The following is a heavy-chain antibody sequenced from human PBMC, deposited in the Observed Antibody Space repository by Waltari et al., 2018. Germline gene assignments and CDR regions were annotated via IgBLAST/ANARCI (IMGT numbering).Heavy chain of an antibody. CDR3: ATYIGASIGTAAFDV. J-gene: IGHJ3*01. CDR1: GGSITTNRHY. CDR2: ISYTGAT. Sequence: QLQLQESGPGLVMPSETLSLTCGVSGGSITTNRHYWAWIRQAPGQGVGWVGTISYTGATYNSPSLTSRVTMSRDTSKNQLSLKLGSVTAADTAVYYCATYIGASIGTAAFDVWGRGTMVIVSS. V-gene: IGHV4-39*01. D-gene: IGHD5-12*01.